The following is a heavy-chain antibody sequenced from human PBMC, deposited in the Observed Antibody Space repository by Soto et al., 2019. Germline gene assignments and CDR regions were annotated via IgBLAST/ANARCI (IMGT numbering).Heavy chain of an antibody. D-gene: IGHD2-2*01. CDR3: AREGRGYCSSTTCPGI. CDR2: IKQDGSER. J-gene: IGHJ4*02. Sequence: GGSLRLSSAASGSTFSNHWMSWVRQAPGKGLEWVANIKQDGSERYYVDSVKGRFTISTDNAKNSVYLQMNSLRAEDTAVYYCAREGRGYCSSTTCPGIWGQGTLVTVSS. V-gene: IGHV3-7*01. CDR1: GSTFSNHW.